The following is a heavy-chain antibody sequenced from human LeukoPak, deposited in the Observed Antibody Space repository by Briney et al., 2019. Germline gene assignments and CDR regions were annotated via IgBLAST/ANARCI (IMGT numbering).Heavy chain of an antibody. CDR2: ISSSSSYT. CDR1: GFTFSDYY. J-gene: IGHJ1*01. V-gene: IGHV3-11*06. CDR3: SSGWYEGYFQH. Sequence: GGSLRLSRAASGFTFSDYYMSWIRQAPGKGLEWVSYISSSSSYTNYADSVKGRFTISRDNAKNSLYLQMNSLRAEDTAVYYCSSGWYEGYFQHWGQGTLVTVSS. D-gene: IGHD6-19*01.